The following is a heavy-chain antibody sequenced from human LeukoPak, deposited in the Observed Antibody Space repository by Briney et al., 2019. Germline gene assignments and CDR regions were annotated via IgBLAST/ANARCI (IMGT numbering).Heavy chain of an antibody. D-gene: IGHD4-23*01. CDR1: GYSFTSYY. CDR2: INPNSGGT. V-gene: IGHV1-2*02. J-gene: IGHJ6*02. CDR3: AGNLPFYHRALDV. Sequence: GASVKVSCKASGYSFTSYYMHWVRQAPGQGLEWMGWINPNSGGTNYAQKFEGRVTMTTDTSISTAFLEVSRLRSDDTAVYYCAGNLPFYHRALDVWGQGTTVTVSS.